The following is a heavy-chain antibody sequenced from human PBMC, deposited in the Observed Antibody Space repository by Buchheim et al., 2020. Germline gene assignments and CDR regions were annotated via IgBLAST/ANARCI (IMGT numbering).Heavy chain of an antibody. CDR1: GGSISSYY. D-gene: IGHD6-6*01. Sequence: QVQLQESGPGLVKPSETLSLTCTVSGGSISSYYWSWIRQPPGKGLEWIGYIYYSGSTNYNPSLKSRVTISVDTSKNQFSLKLSSVTAADTAVYYCARHPGQLAPFDYWGQGTL. J-gene: IGHJ4*02. CDR2: IYYSGST. V-gene: IGHV4-59*08. CDR3: ARHPGQLAPFDY.